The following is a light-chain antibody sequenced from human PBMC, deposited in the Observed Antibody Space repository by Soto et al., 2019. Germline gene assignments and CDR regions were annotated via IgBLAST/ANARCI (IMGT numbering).Light chain of an antibody. CDR3: QQYGSSPRT. CDR2: GAS. J-gene: IGKJ1*01. V-gene: IGKV3-20*01. CDR1: QSVRNSY. Sequence: EIVLTQSPGTLSLSPGEGATLSCRASQSVRNSYLAWYQQRPGQAPRLLIYGASNRATGIPDRFSGSRSGTDFTLSISRLEPEDFALYYCQQYGSSPRTFGQGTKVEIK.